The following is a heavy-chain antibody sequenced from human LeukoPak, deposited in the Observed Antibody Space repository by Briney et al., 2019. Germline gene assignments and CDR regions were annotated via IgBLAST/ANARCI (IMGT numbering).Heavy chain of an antibody. J-gene: IGHJ4*02. V-gene: IGHV3-30*03. CDR3: AREAPDSYYFDY. CDR1: GFTFSNYG. D-gene: IGHD3-22*01. Sequence: PGRSLRLSCAASGFTFSNYGMHWARQAPGKGLEWVAVISYDGSTKYYEDSVKGRFTISRDNYKNMLYLQMNSMRAEETAVYYCAREAPDSYYFDYWGQGTLVTVSS. CDR2: ISYDGSTK.